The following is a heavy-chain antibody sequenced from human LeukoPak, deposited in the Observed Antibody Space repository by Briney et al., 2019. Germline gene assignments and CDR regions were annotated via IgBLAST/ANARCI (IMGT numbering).Heavy chain of an antibody. CDR3: ARGPLHYDSSGYFPYYYYYYMDV. D-gene: IGHD3-22*01. CDR2: IYYSGST. CDR1: GGSISSGGYY. V-gene: IGHV4-31*03. Sequence: SETLSLTCTVSGGSISSGGYYWSWIRQHPGKGLEWIGYIYYSGSTYYNPSLKSRVTISVDTSKNQSSLKLSSVTAADTAVYYCARGPLHYDSSGYFPYYYYYYMDVWGKGTTVTVSS. J-gene: IGHJ6*03.